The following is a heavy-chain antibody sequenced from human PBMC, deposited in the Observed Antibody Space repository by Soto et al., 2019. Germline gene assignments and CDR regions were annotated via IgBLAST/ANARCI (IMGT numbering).Heavy chain of an antibody. D-gene: IGHD6-13*01. CDR1: GGSISSYY. CDR2: IYYSGST. CDR3: ARAKAPLYSSSWYWFDP. V-gene: IGHV4-59*08. J-gene: IGHJ5*02. Sequence: SETLSLTCTVSGGSISSYYWSWIRQPPGEGLEWIGYIYYSGSTNYNPSLKSRVTISGDTSKNQFSLKLSSVTAADTAVYYCARAKAPLYSSSWYWFDPWGQGTLVTVSS.